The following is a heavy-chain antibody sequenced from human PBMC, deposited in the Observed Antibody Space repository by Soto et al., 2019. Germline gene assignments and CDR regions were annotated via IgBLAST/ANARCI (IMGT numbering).Heavy chain of an antibody. Sequence: SETLSLTCTVSGDSMTNNYWGWIRQPPGKGLESIGYVYYSGATNYNPSLKSRVSMSPDPSRNQFSLKLTSVTAADTAVYYCARAMGDWGTYYYYYGMDVWGQGTMVTVSS. V-gene: IGHV4-59*01. CDR3: ARAMGDWGTYYYYYGMDV. CDR1: GDSMTNNY. D-gene: IGHD3-16*01. CDR2: VYYSGAT. J-gene: IGHJ6*02.